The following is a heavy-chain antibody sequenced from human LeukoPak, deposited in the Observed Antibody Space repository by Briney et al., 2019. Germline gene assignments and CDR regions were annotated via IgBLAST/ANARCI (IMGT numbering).Heavy chain of an antibody. CDR2: ISSSGSTI. J-gene: IGHJ4*02. V-gene: IGHV3-11*04. CDR3: GQTIAAAGTGY. Sequence: GGSLRLSCAASGFTFCDYYMSWIRQAPGKGLEWVSYISSSGSTIYYADSVKGRFTISRDNAKNSLYLQMNSLRAEDTAVYYCGQTIAAAGTGYWGQGTLVTVSS. D-gene: IGHD6-13*01. CDR1: GFTFCDYY.